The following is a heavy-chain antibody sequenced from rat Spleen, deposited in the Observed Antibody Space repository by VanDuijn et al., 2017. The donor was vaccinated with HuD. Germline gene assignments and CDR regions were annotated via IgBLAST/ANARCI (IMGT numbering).Heavy chain of an antibody. J-gene: IGHJ2*01. Sequence: EVQLVESGGGQVQPGRSLKLSCGASGFTYSDYTMAWVRQAPKKGLEWVAAITNSGGSTFYRDSVKGRFTISRDNAKSTLYLQVDSPRSEDTAIYYCARPTTGIPFNYWGQGVMVTVSS. CDR3: ARPTTGIPFNY. CDR2: ITNSGGST. V-gene: IGHV5-7*01. CDR1: GFTYSDYT. D-gene: IGHD1-9*01.